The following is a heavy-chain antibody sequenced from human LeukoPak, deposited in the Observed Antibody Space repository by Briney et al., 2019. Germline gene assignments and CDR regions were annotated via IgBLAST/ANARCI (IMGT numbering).Heavy chain of an antibody. Sequence: GGSLRLSCAASGFTFSSYSMHWVRQAPGKGLEWDSSISSSSCYIYYADSVKGRFTISRGNAKNSLYLQMNSLRAEDTAVYYCARDDSGWYDYWGQGTLVTVSS. J-gene: IGHJ4*02. V-gene: IGHV3-21*01. CDR3: ARDDSGWYDY. CDR1: GFTFSSYS. D-gene: IGHD6-19*01. CDR2: ISSSSCYI.